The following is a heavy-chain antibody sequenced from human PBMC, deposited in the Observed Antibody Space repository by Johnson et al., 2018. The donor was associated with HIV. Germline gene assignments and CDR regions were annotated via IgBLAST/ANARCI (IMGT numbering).Heavy chain of an antibody. CDR1: GFTFIDYY. Sequence: QVQLVESGGGLVKPGGSLRLSCAGSGFTFIDYYMSWIRQAPGKGLEWISYISGSVSTIYYADSVKGRFTISRDNAKNSLYLQMNSLRAEDTAMYYCARGRYSSSWYVGGLDAFDIWGQGTMVTVSS. D-gene: IGHD6-13*01. J-gene: IGHJ3*02. CDR2: ISGSVSTI. V-gene: IGHV3-11*04. CDR3: ARGRYSSSWYVGGLDAFDI.